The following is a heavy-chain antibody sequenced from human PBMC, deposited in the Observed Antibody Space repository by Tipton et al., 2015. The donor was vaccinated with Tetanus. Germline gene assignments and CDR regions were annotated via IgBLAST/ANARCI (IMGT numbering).Heavy chain of an antibody. CDR2: IYQTGTT. CDR3: ARAAGFLGLTHDF. J-gene: IGHJ4*02. D-gene: IGHD2/OR15-2a*01. Sequence: TLSLTCTVSGASFSSGDYYWSWIRKPPGKDLEWIGYIYQTGTTYYNPSLKGRVTISMDRSNTQFSLRLDSLTAADTAVCYCARAAGFLGLTHDFWGRGTLVSVSS. CDR1: GASFSSGDYY. V-gene: IGHV4-30-4*01.